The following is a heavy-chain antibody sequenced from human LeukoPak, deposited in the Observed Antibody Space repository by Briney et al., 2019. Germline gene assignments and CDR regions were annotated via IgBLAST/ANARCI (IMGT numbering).Heavy chain of an antibody. CDR2: ISYSGST. D-gene: IGHD6-13*01. J-gene: IGHJ4*02. CDR3: TRQYYINRWYYS. Sequence: SETLSLTCTVSGGSISTTTYHWGWVRQPPGKGLEWIGSISYSGSTYYSPSLKSRVTISVDTSKNHLSLTLSSVTAADTAVYYCTRQYYINRWYYSGGKGTLATV. CDR1: GGSISTTTYH. V-gene: IGHV4-39*01.